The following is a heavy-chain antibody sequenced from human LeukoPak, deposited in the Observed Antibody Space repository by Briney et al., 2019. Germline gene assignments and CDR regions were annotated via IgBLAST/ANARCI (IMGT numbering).Heavy chain of an antibody. CDR3: ARSMVRGVDDY. CDR2: INPSGGST. V-gene: IGHV1-46*01. Sequence: ASVKVSCKASGYTFTSYYMHWVRQAPGQGLEWMGIINPSGGSTSYAQKFQGRVTMTRDTSISTAYMELSRLRSDDTAVYYCARSMVRGVDDYWGQGTLVTVSS. CDR1: GYTFTSYY. J-gene: IGHJ4*02. D-gene: IGHD3-10*01.